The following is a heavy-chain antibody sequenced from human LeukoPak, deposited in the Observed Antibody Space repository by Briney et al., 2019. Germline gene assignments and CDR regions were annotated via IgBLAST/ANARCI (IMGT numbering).Heavy chain of an antibody. CDR1: GGSIGNTNW. J-gene: IGHJ4*02. D-gene: IGHD2-8*01. CDR3: SRENGAFSPFGY. CDR2: ISLTGLT. V-gene: IGHV4-4*02. Sequence: SETLSLTCGVSGGSIGNTNWWSWVRQPPGQGLEWIGEISLTGLTHYNPSLESRVTVSLDKSKNQLSLNLTSVTAADTAVYYCSRENGAFSPFGYWGQGTLVTVLS.